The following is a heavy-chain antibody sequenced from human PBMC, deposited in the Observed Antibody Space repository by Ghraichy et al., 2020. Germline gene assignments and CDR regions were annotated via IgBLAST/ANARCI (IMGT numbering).Heavy chain of an antibody. V-gene: IGHV3-66*02. Sequence: GGSLRLSCAASGFTVSSNYMSWVRQAPGKGLEWVSVIYSGGSTYYADSVKGRFTISRDNSKNTLYLQMNSLRAEDTAVYYCARVMGRARFDYWGQGTLVTVSS. CDR2: IYSGGST. CDR1: GFTVSSNY. J-gene: IGHJ4*02. D-gene: IGHD2-8*01. CDR3: ARVMGRARFDY.